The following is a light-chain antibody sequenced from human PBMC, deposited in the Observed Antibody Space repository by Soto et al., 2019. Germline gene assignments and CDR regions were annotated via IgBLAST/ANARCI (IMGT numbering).Light chain of an antibody. Sequence: DIHLTQSPSFLSVFLGDRVTVTFRASQDISTYLAWFQQKPGKAPQLLVYPASTLQGGVPSRFSGRGSGTEFSLTISSLQPEDFATYYCQQLRTYPYTFGQGTKLDIK. J-gene: IGKJ2*01. CDR3: QQLRTYPYT. CDR2: PAS. V-gene: IGKV1-9*01. CDR1: QDISTY.